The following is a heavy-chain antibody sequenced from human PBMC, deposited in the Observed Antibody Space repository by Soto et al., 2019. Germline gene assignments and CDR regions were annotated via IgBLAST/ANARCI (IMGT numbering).Heavy chain of an antibody. Sequence: QVQLQESGPGLVMPSETLSLTCTVSGDSISGSPYFWGWIRQPPGKGLEWIGSIFYDGYTLYTPSLKSTVTIAVDTSKNQFSLTLTSVAAADTAICFCARLQAAVPHYWGQGILVTVSS. J-gene: IGHJ4*02. CDR3: ARLQAAVPHY. V-gene: IGHV4-39*01. CDR1: GDSISGSPYF. CDR2: IFYDGYT. D-gene: IGHD6-13*01.